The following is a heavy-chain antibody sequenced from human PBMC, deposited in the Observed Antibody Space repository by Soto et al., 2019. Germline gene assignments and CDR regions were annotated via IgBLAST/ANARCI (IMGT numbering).Heavy chain of an antibody. CDR1: GFTFASYA. D-gene: IGHD1-7*01. CDR3: AKNQERELPRVIDF. Sequence: EAQLLESGGGLVQPGESLRLSCATSGFTFASYAMTWVRQAPGKGLEWVSSITTGGINTHYADFVRGRFTISRDNSKNTVYLEMKTLSAEDTAVYYCAKNQERELPRVIDFWGQGTLVTVSS. CDR2: ITTGGINT. J-gene: IGHJ4*02. V-gene: IGHV3-23*01.